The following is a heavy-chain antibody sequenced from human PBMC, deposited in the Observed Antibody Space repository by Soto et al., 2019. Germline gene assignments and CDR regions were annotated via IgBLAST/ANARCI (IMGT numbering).Heavy chain of an antibody. CDR3: VRRLDSSSSGLWYFDL. CDR1: GFTFSSSG. D-gene: IGHD6-6*01. CDR2: ISYDGSNK. V-gene: IGHV3-30*03. Sequence: QVQLVESGGGVVQPGRSLRLSCAASGFTFSSSGMHWVRQAPGKGLEWVAVISYDGSNKYYADSVKGRFTISRDNSKNTLYRQMNSLRAEDTAVYYCVRRLDSSSSGLWYFDLWGRGTLVTVSS. J-gene: IGHJ2*01.